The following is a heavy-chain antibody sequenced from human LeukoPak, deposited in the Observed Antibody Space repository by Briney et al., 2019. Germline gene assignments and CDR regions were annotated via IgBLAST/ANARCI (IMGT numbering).Heavy chain of an antibody. J-gene: IGHJ4*02. D-gene: IGHD5-12*01. CDR2: INPNSGGT. Sequence: ASLKVSCKASGYTFTGFYLHWVRQAPGQGLEWMGWINPNSGGTNFAQKFQGRVTMTRDTSISTAYMELRSLRSDDTAVYFCARAYSGFEAFDYWGQGTLVTVSS. CDR3: ARAYSGFEAFDY. CDR1: GYTFTGFY. V-gene: IGHV1-2*02.